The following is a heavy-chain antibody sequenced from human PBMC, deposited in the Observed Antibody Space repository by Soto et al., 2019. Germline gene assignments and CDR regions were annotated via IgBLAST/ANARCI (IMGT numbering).Heavy chain of an antibody. CDR2: ISGSGGST. CDR3: AKEGGSSSWYYYYGMDV. D-gene: IGHD6-13*01. J-gene: IGHJ6*02. Sequence: GGSLRLSCAASGFTFSSYAMSWVRQAPGKGLEWVSAISGSGGSTYYADSVKGRFTISRDNSKNTLYLQMNSLRVEDTAVYYCAKEGGSSSWYYYYGMDVWGQGTTVTVSS. CDR1: GFTFSSYA. V-gene: IGHV3-23*01.